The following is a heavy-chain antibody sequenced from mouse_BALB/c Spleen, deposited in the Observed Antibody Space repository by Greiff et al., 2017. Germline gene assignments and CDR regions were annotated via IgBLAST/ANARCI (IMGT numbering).Heavy chain of an antibody. V-gene: IGHV14-3*02. CDR2: IDPANGNT. Sequence: EVKLQESGAELVKPGASVKLSCTASGFNIKDTYMHWVKQRPEQGLEWIGRIDPANGNTKYDPKFQGKATIPADTSSNTAYLQLSSLTSEDTAVYYCARGTTGHAFDYWGQGTTLTVSS. CDR3: ARGTTGHAFDY. J-gene: IGHJ2*01. CDR1: GFNIKDTY. D-gene: IGHD1-1*01.